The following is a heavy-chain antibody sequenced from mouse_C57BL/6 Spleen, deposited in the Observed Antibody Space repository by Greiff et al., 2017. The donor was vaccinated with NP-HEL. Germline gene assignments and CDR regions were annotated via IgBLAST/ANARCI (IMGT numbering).Heavy chain of an antibody. D-gene: IGHD1-1*01. V-gene: IGHV1-9*01. CDR3: ARRGFTTVVASPFYWYFDV. Sequence: VQLQQSGAELMKPGASVKLSCKATGYTFTGYWIEWVKQRPGHGLEWIGEILPGSGSTNYNEKFKGKATFTADTSSNTAYMQLSSLTTEDSAIYYCARRGFTTVVASPFYWYFDVWGTGTTVTVSS. CDR2: ILPGSGST. CDR1: GYTFTGYW. J-gene: IGHJ1*03.